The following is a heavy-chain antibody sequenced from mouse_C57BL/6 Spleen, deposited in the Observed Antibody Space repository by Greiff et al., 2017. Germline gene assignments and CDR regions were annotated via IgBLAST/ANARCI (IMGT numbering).Heavy chain of an antibody. J-gene: IGHJ4*01. D-gene: IGHD1-1*01. V-gene: IGHV1-64*01. CDR2: IHPNSGST. CDR3: ARDATTVVEGAMDY. CDR1: GYTFTSYW. Sequence: QVQLQQPGAELVKPGASVKLSCKASGYTFTSYWMHWVKQRPGQGLEWIGMIHPNSGSTNYNEKFKSKATLTVDKSSSTAYMQLSSLTSEDSAVYYWARDATTVVEGAMDYWGQGTSVTVSS.